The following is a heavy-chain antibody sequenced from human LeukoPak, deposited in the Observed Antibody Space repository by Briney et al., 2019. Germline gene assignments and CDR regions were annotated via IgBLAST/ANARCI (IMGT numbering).Heavy chain of an antibody. J-gene: IGHJ4*02. CDR2: ISGSGSST. CDR1: GFTLRSYV. D-gene: IGHD3-16*01. Sequence: GGSLRLSCVASGFTLRSYVMNWVRQTPGKGLEWVSGISGSGSSTYYTDLLKGRFTISRDNSKDTLYLQMTSLRAEDTAVYYCAKLRVGGLRGGSFEYWGQGALVTVSS. V-gene: IGHV3-23*01. CDR3: AKLRVGGLRGGSFEY.